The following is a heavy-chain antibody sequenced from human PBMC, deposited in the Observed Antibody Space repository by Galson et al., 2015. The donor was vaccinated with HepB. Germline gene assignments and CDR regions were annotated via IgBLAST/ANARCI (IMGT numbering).Heavy chain of an antibody. V-gene: IGHV1-69*01. CDR3: ARGIVVVVAATHYYGMDV. CDR2: IIPIFGIA. J-gene: IGHJ6*02. Sequence: SCKASGGTFSSYAISWVRQAPGQGLEWMGGIIPIFGIANYAQKFQGRVTITADESTSTAYMELSSLRSEDTAVYYCARGIVVVVAATHYYGMDVWGQGTTVTVSS. CDR1: GGTFSSYA. D-gene: IGHD2-15*01.